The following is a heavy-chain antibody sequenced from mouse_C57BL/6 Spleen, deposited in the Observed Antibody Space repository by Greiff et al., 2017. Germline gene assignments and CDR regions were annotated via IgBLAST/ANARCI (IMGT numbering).Heavy chain of an antibody. CDR3: ARGGYYDYDDGAWFAY. CDR1: GYTFTDYY. V-gene: IGHV1-19*01. D-gene: IGHD2-4*01. J-gene: IGHJ3*01. Sequence: VQLQQSGPVLVKPGASVKMSCKASGYTFTDYYMNWVKQSHGKSLEWIGVINPYNGGTSYNQKFKGKATLTVDKSSSTAYMELNSLTSEDSAVYYCARGGYYDYDDGAWFAYWGQGTLVTVSA. CDR2: INPYNGGT.